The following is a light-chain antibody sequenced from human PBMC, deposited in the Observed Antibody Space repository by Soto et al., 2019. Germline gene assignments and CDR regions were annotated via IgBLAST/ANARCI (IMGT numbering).Light chain of an antibody. Sequence: ENLFTQFPSPPSFFSKEKDTPSPRARQSVSSSYLAWYQQKPGQAPRLLIYGASSRATGIPDRFSGSGSGTDFTLTISRLEPEDFAVYYCQQYGSSAPWTFGQGTKVDIK. J-gene: IGKJ1*01. V-gene: IGKV3-20*01. CDR2: GAS. CDR3: QQYGSSAPWT. CDR1: QSVSSSY.